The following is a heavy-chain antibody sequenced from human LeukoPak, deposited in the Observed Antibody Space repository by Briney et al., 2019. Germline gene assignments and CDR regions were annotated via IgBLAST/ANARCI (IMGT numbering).Heavy chain of an antibody. CDR1: GFTFSSYN. CDR2: ISSSSSYI. J-gene: IGHJ4*02. V-gene: IGHV3-21*01. Sequence: GGSLRLSCAASGFTFSSYNMNWVRQAPGKGLEWVSFISSSSSYIYYSDSVKARLTISRDNAMNSLYLQMNSLRAEDTAVYYCAREIPVTPVCFDYWGQGTLVTVSS. D-gene: IGHD2-21*01. CDR3: AREIPVTPVCFDY.